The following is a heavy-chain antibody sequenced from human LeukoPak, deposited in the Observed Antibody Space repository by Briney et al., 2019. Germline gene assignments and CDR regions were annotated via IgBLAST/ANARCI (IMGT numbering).Heavy chain of an antibody. Sequence: PSETLSLTCTVSGGSISSYFWSWIRQPPGQGLEWIGYIYYSGGTNYNPPLKSRVTISVDTSKDQFSLKLSSVTAADTAVYYCARHLNVDTSLIDWFDPWGQGTLVTVSS. V-gene: IGHV4-59*08. D-gene: IGHD5-18*01. CDR1: GGSISSYF. J-gene: IGHJ5*02. CDR2: IYYSGGT. CDR3: ARHLNVDTSLIDWFDP.